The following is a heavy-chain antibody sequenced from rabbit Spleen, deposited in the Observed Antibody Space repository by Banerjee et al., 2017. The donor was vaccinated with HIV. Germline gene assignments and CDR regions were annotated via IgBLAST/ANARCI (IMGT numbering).Heavy chain of an antibody. J-gene: IGHJ6*01. CDR2: TVAGSSGST. CDR3: ASSGYAGYGYDL. CDR1: GIDFSSSYY. D-gene: IGHD6-1*01. V-gene: IGHV1S40*01. Sequence: QSLEESGGDLVKPGASLTLTCTASGIDFSSSYYVCWVRQAPGKGLDWIACTVAGSSGSTYYASWAKGRFTISKTSSTTVTLQMTSLTAADTATYFCASSGYAGYGYDLWGQGTLVTVS.